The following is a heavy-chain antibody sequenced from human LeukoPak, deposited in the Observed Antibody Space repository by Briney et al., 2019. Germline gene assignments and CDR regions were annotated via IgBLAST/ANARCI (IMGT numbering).Heavy chain of an antibody. V-gene: IGHV3-30*01. D-gene: IGHD3-16*01. J-gene: IGHJ4*02. CDR3: AREGDRHLTFDY. Sequence: GGSLRLSCAASGSTFCGHLLHWVRQAPGKGLEWVAGTAYEGGEKYYADSVSGRFISRDNSDNTVYLQMNGLRLEDTAVYFCAREGDRHLTFDYWGRGTLVTVSS. CDR1: GSTFCGHL. CDR2: TAYEGGEK.